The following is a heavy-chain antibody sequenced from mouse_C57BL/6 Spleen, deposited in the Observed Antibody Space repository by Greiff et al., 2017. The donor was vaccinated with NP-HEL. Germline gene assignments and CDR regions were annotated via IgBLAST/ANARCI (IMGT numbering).Heavy chain of an antibody. D-gene: IGHD2-5*01. V-gene: IGHV1-59*01. J-gene: IGHJ4*01. Sequence: QVQLQQPGAELVRPGTSVKLSCKASGYTFTSYWMHWVKQRPGQGLEWIGVIDPSDSYTNYNQKFKGKATLTVDTSSSTAYMQLSSLTSEDSAVYYCARRSNYLLAMDYWGQGTSVTVSS. CDR3: ARRSNYLLAMDY. CDR1: GYTFTSYW. CDR2: IDPSDSYT.